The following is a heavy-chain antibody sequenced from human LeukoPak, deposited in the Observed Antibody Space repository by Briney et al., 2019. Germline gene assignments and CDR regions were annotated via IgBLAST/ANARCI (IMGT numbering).Heavy chain of an antibody. J-gene: IGHJ4*02. CDR3: TTDFTISSPGDY. D-gene: IGHD3-3*01. CDR2: VRSKTDGDRT. V-gene: IGHV3-15*01. Sequence: SGGSLRLSCTASGFTFSDAWMSWVRQLPGKGLEWVGRVRSKTDGDRTDYVSSVKGRFTISRDDSKNTLYLQMSSLKTEDTALYYCTTDFTISSPGDYWGQGTLVTVSS. CDR1: GFTFSDAW.